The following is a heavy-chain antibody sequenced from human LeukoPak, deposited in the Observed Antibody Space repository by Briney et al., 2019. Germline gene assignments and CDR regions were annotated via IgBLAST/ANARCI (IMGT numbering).Heavy chain of an antibody. CDR3: ARESEEMYYFDY. Sequence: SETLSLTCTVSGGSVSSDSCFWSWIRQPPGKGLEWIGYVHYSGSTYYNPSLKSRVTISVDTSKNQFSLKLSSVTAADTAVYYCARESEEMYYFDYWGQGTLVTVSS. CDR1: GGSVSSDSCF. CDR2: VHYSGST. D-gene: IGHD5-24*01. J-gene: IGHJ4*02. V-gene: IGHV4-61*01.